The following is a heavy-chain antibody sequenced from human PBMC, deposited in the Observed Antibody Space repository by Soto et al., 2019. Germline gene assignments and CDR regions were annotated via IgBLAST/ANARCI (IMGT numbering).Heavy chain of an antibody. CDR2: ISSSSSYI. CDR3: ARPWGHYYYYYYMDV. V-gene: IGHV3-21*01. CDR1: EFTFSSYS. Sequence: EVQLVESGGGLVKPGGSLRLSCAASEFTFSSYSMNWVRQAPGKGLEWVSSISSSSSYIYYADSVKGRFTISRDNAKNSLYLQMNSLRAEDTAVYYCARPWGHYYYYYYMDVWGKGTTVTVSS. D-gene: IGHD7-27*01. J-gene: IGHJ6*03.